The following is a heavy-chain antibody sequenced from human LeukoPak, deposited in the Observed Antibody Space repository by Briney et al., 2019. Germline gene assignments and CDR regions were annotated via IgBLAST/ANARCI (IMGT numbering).Heavy chain of an antibody. Sequence: GGSLRLSCPASGFTFSSYSMNWVRQAPGKGLEWVSCISSSGSYVYYADSVKGRFTISRDNAKNSLYLQMNSLRAEDTAVYYCARRGKQQLVRWFDPWGQGTLVTVSS. V-gene: IGHV3-21*01. CDR2: ISSSGSYV. CDR3: ARRGKQQLVRWFDP. D-gene: IGHD6-13*01. CDR1: GFTFSSYS. J-gene: IGHJ5*02.